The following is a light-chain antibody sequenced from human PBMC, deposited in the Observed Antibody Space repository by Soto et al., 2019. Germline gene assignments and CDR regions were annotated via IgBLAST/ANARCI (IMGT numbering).Light chain of an antibody. CDR2: STN. CDR1: SGSVSTSYY. CDR3: ALYMGSGIWV. V-gene: IGLV8-61*01. Sequence: QTVVTQEPSFSVSPGRTVTLTCGLSSGSVSTSYYPSWYQQTPGQAPRTLIYSTNTRSSGVPDRFSGSILGNKAALTSTGAQADYEADYYCALYMGSGIWVFGGGTKVTVL. J-gene: IGLJ3*02.